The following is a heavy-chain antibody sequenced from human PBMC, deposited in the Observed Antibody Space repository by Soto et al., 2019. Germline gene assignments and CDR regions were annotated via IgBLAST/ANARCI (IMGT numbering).Heavy chain of an antibody. CDR1: GGTFSSYA. Sequence: QVQLVQSGAEVKKPGSSVKVSCKASGGTFSSYAISWVRQAPGQGLEWMGGIIPIFGTANYAQKFQGRVTITADEATSTAHMDLSSLRSEYTAVYYCARYRYGDSYFDYWGQGTLVTVSS. CDR2: IIPIFGTA. CDR3: ARYRYGDSYFDY. J-gene: IGHJ4*02. V-gene: IGHV1-69*12. D-gene: IGHD5-18*01.